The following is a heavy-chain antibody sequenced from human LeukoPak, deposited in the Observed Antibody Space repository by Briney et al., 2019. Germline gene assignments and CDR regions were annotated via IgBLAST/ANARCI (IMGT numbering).Heavy chain of an antibody. J-gene: IGHJ4*02. CDR2: INPNSGAT. CDR1: GYTFSDYY. V-gene: IGHV1-2*02. Sequence: ASVKVSCKASGYTFSDYYIHWVRQAPGQGLDWMGWINPNSGATNYPQKFQGRITMTRDTSISTAHMVLSRLRSDDTAMYYCAKDGPADCGGDCYSPDYWGQGSLVTVSS. CDR3: AKDGPADCGGDCYSPDY. D-gene: IGHD2-21*02.